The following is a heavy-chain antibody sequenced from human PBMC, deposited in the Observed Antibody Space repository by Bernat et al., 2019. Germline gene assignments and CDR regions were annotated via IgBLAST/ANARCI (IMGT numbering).Heavy chain of an antibody. V-gene: IGHV4-34*01. CDR2: INDSGST. CDR1: GGSFSGYY. D-gene: IGHD2-21*02. J-gene: IGHJ4*02. CDR3: AGGKGVVTAI. Sequence: QVQLQQWGAGLLKPSETLSLTCAVYGGSFSGYYWTWIRQPPGKGLEWIGEINDSGSTNYNPSLKGRVTISVDTSKNQFTLKLGSVTAADTAVYYCAGGKGVVTAIWGQGTLVTVSS.